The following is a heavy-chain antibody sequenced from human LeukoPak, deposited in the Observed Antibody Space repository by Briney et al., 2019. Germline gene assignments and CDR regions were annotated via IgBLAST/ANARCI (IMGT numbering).Heavy chain of an antibody. CDR1: GFTFSSYA. D-gene: IGHD2-15*01. J-gene: IGHJ4*02. CDR3: ARGAPYCSGANCMYYFDY. CDR2: ISYDGSEK. V-gene: IGHV3-30*04. Sequence: GGSLRLSCAVSGFTFSSYALHWVRQASGKGLEWVAVISYDGSEKYYADSVKGRFTISRDNSKNTLYLQMNSLRAEDTAVYYCARGAPYCSGANCMYYFDYWGQGTLVTVSS.